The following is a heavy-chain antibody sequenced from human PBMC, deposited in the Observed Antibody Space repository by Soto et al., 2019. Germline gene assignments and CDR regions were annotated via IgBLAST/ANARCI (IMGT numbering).Heavy chain of an antibody. D-gene: IGHD3-3*01. Sequence: QVQLQESGPGLVKPSETLSLTCSVSGDSISNNYWSWFRQATGKGLEWIAYISHSARTDYHPSLKSRITISLDTSKNQFSLKLSSVTAADTAVYYCARNKGSGVSDYWGQGTLLTGSS. CDR3: ARNKGSGVSDY. J-gene: IGHJ4*02. CDR2: ISHSART. CDR1: GDSISNNY. V-gene: IGHV4-59*01.